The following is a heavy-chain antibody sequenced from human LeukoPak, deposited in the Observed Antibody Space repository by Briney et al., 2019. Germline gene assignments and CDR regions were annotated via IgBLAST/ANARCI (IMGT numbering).Heavy chain of an antibody. Sequence: GASVKVSCTASGYTFTSYYMHWVRQAPGQGLEWMGIINPSGGSTSYAQKFQGRVTMTRDTSTSTVYMELSSLRSEDTAVYYCARDLFTAMGDVSYYYYGMDVWGQGTTVTVSS. D-gene: IGHD5-18*01. CDR2: INPSGGST. CDR1: GYTFTSYY. J-gene: IGHJ6*02. CDR3: ARDLFTAMGDVSYYYYGMDV. V-gene: IGHV1-46*01.